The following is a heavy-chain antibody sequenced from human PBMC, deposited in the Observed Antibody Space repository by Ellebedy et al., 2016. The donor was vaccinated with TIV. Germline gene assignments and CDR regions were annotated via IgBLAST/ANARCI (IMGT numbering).Heavy chain of an antibody. D-gene: IGHD3-9*01. J-gene: IGHJ5*02. V-gene: IGHV1-18*01. CDR1: GYPFISYG. CDR3: ARDRDVLTGFANWFDP. Sequence: AASVTVSCKASGYPFISYGISWVRQSPGQGLEWMGWISAYNGGANYAQNVRGRLTMTTDTSTNTAYMDLRSLRSDDTAVYYCARDRDVLTGFANWFDPWGQGTLVTVSS. CDR2: ISAYNGGA.